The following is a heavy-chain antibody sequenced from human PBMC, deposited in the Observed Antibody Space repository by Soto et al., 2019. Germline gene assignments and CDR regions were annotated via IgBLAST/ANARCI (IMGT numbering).Heavy chain of an antibody. CDR1: GGSVSSGSYY. CDR3: ARGGVIAVAY. J-gene: IGHJ4*02. D-gene: IGHD6-19*01. Sequence: SETLSLTCTVSGGSVSSGSYYWSWIRQPPGTGLEWIGYIYYSGSTNYNPSLKSRVTISVDTSKNQFSLKLSSVTAADTAVYYCARGGVIAVAYWGQGTLVTVSS. CDR2: IYYSGST. V-gene: IGHV4-61*01.